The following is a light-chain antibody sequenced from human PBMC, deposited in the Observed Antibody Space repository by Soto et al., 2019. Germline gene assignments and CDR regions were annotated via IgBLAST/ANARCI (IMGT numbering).Light chain of an antibody. CDR1: QSVSSY. CDR2: DAS. J-gene: IGKJ5*01. Sequence: EIVLTQSPATLSLSPGERATLSCRASQSVSSYLAWYQQKPGQAPRLLIYDASNRATGIPARFSGSGSGTDFTLTISSLEPEDFAVYYCQQRGTFGQGTRLRL. CDR3: QQRGT. V-gene: IGKV3-11*01.